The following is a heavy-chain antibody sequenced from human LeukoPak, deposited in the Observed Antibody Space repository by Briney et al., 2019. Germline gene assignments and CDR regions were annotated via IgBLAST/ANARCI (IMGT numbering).Heavy chain of an antibody. CDR1: GGSISSYY. D-gene: IGHD6-13*01. CDR2: IYYSGST. V-gene: IGHV4-59*01. Sequence: PSETLSLTCTVSGGSISSYYWSWIRQPPGKGLEWIGYIYYSGSTNYNPSLKSRVTISVDTSKNQFSLKLSSVTAADTAVYYCARVNDSSMDYWGPGTLVTVSS. J-gene: IGHJ4*02. CDR3: ARVNDSSMDY.